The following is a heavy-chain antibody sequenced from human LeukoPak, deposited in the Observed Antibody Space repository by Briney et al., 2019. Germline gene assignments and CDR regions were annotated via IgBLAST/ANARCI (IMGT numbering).Heavy chain of an antibody. D-gene: IGHD3-10*01. CDR2: IREDGSNK. V-gene: IGHV3-30*02. J-gene: IGHJ4*02. Sequence: GGSLRLSCAASGFTFNNYCMHWVRQAPGKGLKWVAFIREDGSNKYYADSVKGRFTISRDNSKNTLYLEVISLTAEDTAVYYCAKDDAWLRFGEWSQGTLVTVSS. CDR3: AKDDAWLRFGE. CDR1: GFTFNNYC.